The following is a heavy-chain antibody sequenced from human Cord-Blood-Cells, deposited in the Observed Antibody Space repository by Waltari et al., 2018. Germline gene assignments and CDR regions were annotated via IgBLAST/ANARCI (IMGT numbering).Heavy chain of an antibody. D-gene: IGHD7-27*01. Sequence: QLQLQESGPGLVKPSETLSLTCTVSGGSISSSSYYWGWIRQPPGKGLEWIGSIYYSGSTYYNPSLKSRVTISVDTSKNQFSLKLSSVTAADTAVYYCARKATGVRFDYWGQGTLVTASS. CDR1: GGSISSSSYY. J-gene: IGHJ4*02. V-gene: IGHV4-39*01. CDR3: ARKATGVRFDY. CDR2: IYYSGST.